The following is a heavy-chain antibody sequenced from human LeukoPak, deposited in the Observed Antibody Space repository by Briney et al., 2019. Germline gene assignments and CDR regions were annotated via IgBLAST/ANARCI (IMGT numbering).Heavy chain of an antibody. V-gene: IGHV3-30*04. CDR2: ITYDGSNK. Sequence: GGSLRLSCAASGFTLSNYAMHWVRQAPGKGLEWVAIITYDGSNKDYADVVKGRFTISRDNSKNTLYLQMNSLRAEDTTVYYCAKDGGGYCSSTSCYLDYWGQGTLVTVSS. D-gene: IGHD2-2*01. CDR3: AKDGGGYCSSTSCYLDY. CDR1: GFTLSNYA. J-gene: IGHJ4*02.